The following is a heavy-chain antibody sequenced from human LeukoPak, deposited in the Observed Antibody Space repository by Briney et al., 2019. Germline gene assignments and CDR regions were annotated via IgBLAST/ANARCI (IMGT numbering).Heavy chain of an antibody. CDR3: ARERTLAYCGGDCYSD. Sequence: PSETLSLTRTVSGGSISSGGYYWSWIRQHPGKGLEWIGYIYYSGSTYYNPSLKSRVTISVDTSKNQFSLKLSSVTAADTAVYYCARERTLAYCGGDCYSDWGQGTLVTVSS. CDR1: GGSISSGGYY. V-gene: IGHV4-31*03. J-gene: IGHJ4*02. CDR2: IYYSGST. D-gene: IGHD2-21*02.